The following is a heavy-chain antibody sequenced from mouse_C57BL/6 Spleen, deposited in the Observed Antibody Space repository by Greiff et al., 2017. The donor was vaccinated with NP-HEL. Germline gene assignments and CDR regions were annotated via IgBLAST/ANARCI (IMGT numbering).Heavy chain of an antibody. Sequence: QVQLQQSGAELVKPGASVKLSCKASGYTFTSYWMQWVKQRPGQGLEWIGEIDPSDSYTNYNQKFKGKATLTVDTSSSTAYMQLSSLTSEDSAVYYCARTAQATSAWFAYWGQGTLVTVSA. CDR1: GYTFTSYW. V-gene: IGHV1-50*01. D-gene: IGHD3-2*02. J-gene: IGHJ3*01. CDR3: ARTAQATSAWFAY. CDR2: IDPSDSYT.